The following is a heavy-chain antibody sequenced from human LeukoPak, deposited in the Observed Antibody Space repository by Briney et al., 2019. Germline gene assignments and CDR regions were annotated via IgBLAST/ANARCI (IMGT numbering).Heavy chain of an antibody. V-gene: IGHV3-9*01. CDR3: AKGHITSVQFNWFDP. Sequence: GRSLRLSCAASGFTFDDFAMHWVRHAPGKGLEWVSGISWKSGTIAYADSVKGRFTISRDNAKNSLYLQMNSLRAEDTALYYCAKGHITSVQFNWFDPWGQGTLVTVSS. CDR1: GFTFDDFA. J-gene: IGHJ5*02. CDR2: ISWKSGTI. D-gene: IGHD1-14*01.